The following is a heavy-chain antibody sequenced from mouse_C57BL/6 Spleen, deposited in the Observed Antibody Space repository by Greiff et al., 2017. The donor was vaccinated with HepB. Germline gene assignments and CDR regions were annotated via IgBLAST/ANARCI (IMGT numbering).Heavy chain of an antibody. CDR1: GYTFTDYY. CDR3: AREDDYDGGGFDY. D-gene: IGHD2-4*01. J-gene: IGHJ2*01. CDR2: INPNNGGT. V-gene: IGHV1-26*01. Sequence: VQLQQSGPELVKPGASVKISCKASGYTFTDYYMNWVKQSHGKSLEWIGDINPNNGGTSYNQKFKGKATLTVDKSSSTAYMELRSLTSEDSAVYYCAREDDYDGGGFDYWGQGTTLTVSS.